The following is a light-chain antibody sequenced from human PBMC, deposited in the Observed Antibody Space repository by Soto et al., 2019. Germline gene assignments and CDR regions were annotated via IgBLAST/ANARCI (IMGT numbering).Light chain of an antibody. CDR3: QQYGSSPLS. Sequence: EIKLTQSPCTLSLSPGERATLSCRASQNVISNYLAWYQVKPGQAPRLFIYGASSRATGIPDRFTGSGSGSDFTLTITKLEPEDFAMYYCQQYGSSPLSFGGGTKVEI. CDR1: QNVISNY. V-gene: IGKV3-20*01. J-gene: IGKJ4*01. CDR2: GAS.